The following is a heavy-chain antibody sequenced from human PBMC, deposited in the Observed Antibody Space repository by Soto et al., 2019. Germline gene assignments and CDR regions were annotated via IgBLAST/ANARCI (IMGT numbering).Heavy chain of an antibody. CDR1: GFTFSSYS. CDR2: IWYDGSNK. D-gene: IGHD4-4*01. Sequence: VQLVESGGGLVKPGGSLRLSCAASGFTFSSYSMHWVRQAPGKGLEWVAVIWYDGSNKYYADSVKGRFTISRDNSKNTLYLQMNSLRAEDTAVYYCARDWGTVYSNYPFDYWGQGTLVTVSS. J-gene: IGHJ4*02. CDR3: ARDWGTVYSNYPFDY. V-gene: IGHV3-33*08.